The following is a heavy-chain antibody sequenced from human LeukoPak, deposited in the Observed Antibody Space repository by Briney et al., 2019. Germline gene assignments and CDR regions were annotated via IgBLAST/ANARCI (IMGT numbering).Heavy chain of an antibody. CDR3: ARGGVAVPELYYYYYMDV. J-gene: IGHJ6*03. Sequence: ASVKVSCKASGYTFTGYYMHWVRQAPGQGLEWMGWINPNSGGTNYAQKFQGRVTMTRDTSISTAYMELSRLRSDDTAVYYCARGGVAVPELYYYYYMDVWGKGTTVTVSS. D-gene: IGHD2-2*01. CDR2: INPNSGGT. CDR1: GYTFTGYY. V-gene: IGHV1-2*02.